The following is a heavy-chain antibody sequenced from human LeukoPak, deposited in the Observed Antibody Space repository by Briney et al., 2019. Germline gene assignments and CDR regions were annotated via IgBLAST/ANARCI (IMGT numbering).Heavy chain of an antibody. V-gene: IGHV3-30*02. Sequence: GGSLRLSCAASAFTFSRYGMHWVRQAPGKGLEWVAFIRYDGSNKYYADSVKGRFTISRDNSKNTLYLQMNSLRAEDTAVYYCARGIAAAKGRGAFDIWGQGTMVTVSS. CDR1: AFTFSRYG. CDR3: ARGIAAAKGRGAFDI. D-gene: IGHD6-13*01. J-gene: IGHJ3*02. CDR2: IRYDGSNK.